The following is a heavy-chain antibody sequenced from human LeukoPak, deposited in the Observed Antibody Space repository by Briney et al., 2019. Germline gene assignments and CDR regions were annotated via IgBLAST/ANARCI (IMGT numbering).Heavy chain of an antibody. J-gene: IGHJ6*03. CDR1: GFTVSSNY. Sequence: GGSPRLSCAASGFTVSSNYMSWVRQAPGKGLEWVSVIYSGGSTYYADSVKGRFTISRDNSKNTLYLQMNSLRAEDTAVYYCARCPFPGLMDVWGKGTTVTISS. V-gene: IGHV3-53*01. CDR3: ARCPFPGLMDV. CDR2: IYSGGST.